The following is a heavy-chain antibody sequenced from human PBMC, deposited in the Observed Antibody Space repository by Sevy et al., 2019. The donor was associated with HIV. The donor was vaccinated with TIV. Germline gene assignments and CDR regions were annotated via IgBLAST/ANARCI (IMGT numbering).Heavy chain of an antibody. V-gene: IGHV3-48*03. Sequence: GGSLRLSCAASGFTFTNYVMNRVRQAPGKGLEWLSYISPSGSPIYYADSVKGRFTISRDNAKNSLYLQMNSLRADDTGLYYCARDLVASTLTMDVWGQGTTVTVSS. CDR1: GFTFTNYV. CDR2: ISPSGSPI. J-gene: IGHJ6*02. D-gene: IGHD2-15*01. CDR3: ARDLVASTLTMDV.